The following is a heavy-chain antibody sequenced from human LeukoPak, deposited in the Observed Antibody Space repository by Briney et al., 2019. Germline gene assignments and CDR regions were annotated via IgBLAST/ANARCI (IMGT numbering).Heavy chain of an antibody. V-gene: IGHV1-18*01. J-gene: IGHJ5*02. D-gene: IGHD6-13*01. CDR1: GYTFTSYG. CDR3: ARAIAAAGTENWFDP. Sequence: GASVKVSCKASGYTFTSYGISWVRQAPGQGLEWMGWISAYNGNTNYAQKLQGRVTMTTDTSTSTAYMELRSLRSDDTAVYYCARAIAAAGTENWFDPWGQGTLVTVSS. CDR2: ISAYNGNT.